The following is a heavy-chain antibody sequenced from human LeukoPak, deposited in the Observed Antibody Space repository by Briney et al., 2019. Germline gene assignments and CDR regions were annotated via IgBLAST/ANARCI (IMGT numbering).Heavy chain of an antibody. J-gene: IGHJ4*02. CDR1: GFTFDDYA. Sequence: GSLRLSCAASGFTFDDYAMHWIRQPPGKGLEWIGSIHYSGSTFYNPSLKSRVTLSVDTSKNQFSLKLSSVTAADTAVYYCAREKSSGSIDYWGQGTLVTVSS. CDR2: IHYSGST. D-gene: IGHD3-22*01. V-gene: IGHV4-38-2*02. CDR3: AREKSSGSIDY.